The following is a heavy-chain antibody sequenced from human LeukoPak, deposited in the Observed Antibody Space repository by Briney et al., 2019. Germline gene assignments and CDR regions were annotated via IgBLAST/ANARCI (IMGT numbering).Heavy chain of an antibody. CDR1: GYTFTSYY. Sequence: ASVKVSCKGSGYTFTSYYMHWVRQAPGQGLEWMGIINPSGGSTSYAQKVQGRVTMTRDMSTSTVYMELSSLRSEDTAVYYCARSGRDGYNSLLYYYYYMDVWGQGTMVTVSS. CDR3: ARSGRDGYNSLLYYYYYMDV. J-gene: IGHJ6*03. D-gene: IGHD5-24*01. V-gene: IGHV1-46*01. CDR2: INPSGGST.